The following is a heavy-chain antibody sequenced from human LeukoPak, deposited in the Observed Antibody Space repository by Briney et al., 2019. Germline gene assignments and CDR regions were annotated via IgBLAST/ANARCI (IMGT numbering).Heavy chain of an antibody. CDR3: ARDYYGPQWYNWFDP. CDR2: INSDGSST. CDR1: GFTFSSYW. D-gene: IGHD3-10*01. J-gene: IGHJ5*02. Sequence: PGGSLRLSCAASGFTFSSYWMHWVRQAPGKGLVWVSRINSDGSSTSYADSVKGRFTISRDNAKNTLYLQMNSLRAEDTAVYYCARDYYGPQWYNWFDPWGQGTLVTVSS. V-gene: IGHV3-74*01.